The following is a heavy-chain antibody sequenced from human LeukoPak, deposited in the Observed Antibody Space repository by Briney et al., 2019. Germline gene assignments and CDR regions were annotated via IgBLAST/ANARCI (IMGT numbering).Heavy chain of an antibody. J-gene: IGHJ4*02. CDR2: ISGSGGST. V-gene: IGHV3-23*01. CDR3: ARGYGGVFDY. Sequence: GGSLRLSCAASGFTFSSYGMSWVRQAPGKGLEWVSAISGSGGSTYYADSVKGRFTISRDNAKNSLYLQMNSLRAEDTAVYYCARGYGGVFDYWGQGTLVTVSS. CDR1: GFTFSSYG. D-gene: IGHD4-23*01.